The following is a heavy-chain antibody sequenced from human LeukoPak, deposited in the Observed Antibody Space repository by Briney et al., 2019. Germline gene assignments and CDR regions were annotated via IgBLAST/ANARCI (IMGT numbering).Heavy chain of an antibody. CDR2: IYYSGST. CDR1: GGSVSSGSYY. CDR3: ARDRGYYDSSGYYLDY. Sequence: SESLSLTCTVSGGSVSSGSYYWSWIRQPPGKGLEWIGYIYYSGSTNYNPSLKSRVTISVDTSKNQFSLKLSSVTAADTAVYYCARDRGYYDSSGYYLDYWGQGTLVTVSS. J-gene: IGHJ4*02. D-gene: IGHD3-22*01. V-gene: IGHV4-61*01.